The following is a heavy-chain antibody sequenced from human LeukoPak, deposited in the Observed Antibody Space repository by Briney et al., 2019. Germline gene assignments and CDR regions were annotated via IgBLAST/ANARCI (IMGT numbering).Heavy chain of an antibody. J-gene: IGHJ4*02. CDR2: ISWNSGAL. V-gene: IGHV3-9*01. Sequence: GRSLRLSCAASGFIFDDYAMHWVRQAPGKGLEWVSGISWNSGALVYADSVKGRFTISRDNSKNTLYLQMNSLRAEDTAVYYCARDGQLGPFDYWGQGTPVTVSS. D-gene: IGHD6-13*01. CDR3: ARDGQLGPFDY. CDR1: GFIFDDYA.